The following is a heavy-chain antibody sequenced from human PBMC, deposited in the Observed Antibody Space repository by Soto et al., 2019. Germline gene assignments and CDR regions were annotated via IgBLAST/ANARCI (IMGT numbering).Heavy chain of an antibody. V-gene: IGHV3-23*01. CDR3: AKDRTSYYYDSSAYYLSDH. D-gene: IGHD3-22*01. Sequence: PGGSLRLSCAASGFTFSSYAMSWVRQAPGKGLEWVSSISAGGGSTYYADSVKGRFTISRDNSKNTLFLQMDSLRAEDTAVYYCAKDRTSYYYDSSAYYLSDHWGQGALVTVSS. CDR1: GFTFSSYA. CDR2: ISAGGGST. J-gene: IGHJ4*02.